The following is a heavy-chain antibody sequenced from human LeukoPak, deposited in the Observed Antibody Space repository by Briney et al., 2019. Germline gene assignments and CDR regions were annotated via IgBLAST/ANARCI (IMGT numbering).Heavy chain of an antibody. CDR1: GGTFSSYA. CDR3: ARSGEVATNDKYYFDY. J-gene: IGHJ4*02. Sequence: SVKVSCKASGGTFSSYAISWVRQAPGQGLEWMGRIIPIFGTANYAQKFQGRVTITTDESTSTAYMELSSLRSEDTAVYYCARSGEVATNDKYYFDYWGQGTLVTVSS. D-gene: IGHD5-12*01. V-gene: IGHV1-69*05. CDR2: IIPIFGTA.